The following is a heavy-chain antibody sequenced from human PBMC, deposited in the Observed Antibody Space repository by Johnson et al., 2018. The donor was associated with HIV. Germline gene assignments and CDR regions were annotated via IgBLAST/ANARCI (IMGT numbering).Heavy chain of an antibody. D-gene: IGHD6-13*01. CDR2: IGTAGDT. CDR1: GFIVGRNY. CDR3: ARAIAAAGTVGVDAFDI. J-gene: IGHJ3*02. Sequence: MQLVESGGGVVQPGGSLRLSCAASGFIVGRNYMTWVRQAPGKGLEWVSAIGTAGDTYYADSVKGRFTISRDNSKNMVYLQMNSLRAEDTAVYYCARAIAAAGTVGVDAFDIWGQGTMVTVSS. V-gene: IGHV3-66*01.